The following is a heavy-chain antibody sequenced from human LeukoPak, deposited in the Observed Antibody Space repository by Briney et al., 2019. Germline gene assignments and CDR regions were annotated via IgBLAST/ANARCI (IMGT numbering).Heavy chain of an antibody. D-gene: IGHD3-10*02. Sequence: SETLSLTCTVSGGSISSYYWSWIRQPPGKGLEWIGYIYYSGSTNYNPSLKSRVTISVDTSKNQFSLKLSSVTAADTAVYYCARVTMYRGTNCFDPWGQGTLVTVSS. CDR1: GGSISSYY. CDR2: IYYSGST. CDR3: ARVTMYRGTNCFDP. J-gene: IGHJ5*02. V-gene: IGHV4-59*01.